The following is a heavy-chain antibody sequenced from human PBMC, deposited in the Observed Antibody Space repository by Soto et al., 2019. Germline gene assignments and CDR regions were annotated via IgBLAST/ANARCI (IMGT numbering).Heavy chain of an antibody. V-gene: IGHV3-11*06. J-gene: IGHJ6*02. D-gene: IGHD2-15*01. CDR2: ISSSSSYT. CDR3: ARDRVAGYCRGGSCYGMDV. CDR1: GFTFGDYY. Sequence: GSLRLSCAASGFTFGDYYMSWIRQAPGKGLEWVSYISSSSSYTNYADSVKGRFTISRDNAKNSLYLQMNSLRAEDTAVYYCARDRVAGYCRGGSCYGMDVWGQGTTVTVYS.